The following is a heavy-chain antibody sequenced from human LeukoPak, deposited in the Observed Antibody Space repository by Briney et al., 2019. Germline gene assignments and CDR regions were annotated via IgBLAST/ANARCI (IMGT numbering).Heavy chain of an antibody. J-gene: IGHJ4*02. Sequence: GGSLRLSCAASGFTFSSYGMHWVRQAPGKGLEWVSSISSSSSTIYYADSVKGRFTISRDNAKNSLYLQMNSLRAEDTAVYYCARDPPRYWGQGTLVTVSS. CDR1: GFTFSSYG. CDR3: ARDPPRY. CDR2: ISSSSSTI. V-gene: IGHV3-48*01.